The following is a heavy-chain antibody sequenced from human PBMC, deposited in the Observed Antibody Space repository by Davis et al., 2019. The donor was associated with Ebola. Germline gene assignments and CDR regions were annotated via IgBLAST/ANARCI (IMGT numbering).Heavy chain of an antibody. V-gene: IGHV2-5*01. CDR1: GFSLSTSGVG. J-gene: IGHJ4*02. D-gene: IGHD2-2*01. CDR2: IYWNDDK. CDR3: AHSPAGGCSSTSCYGIDY. Sequence: PTLVKPTQTLTLTCTFSGFSLSTSGVGVGWIRQPPGKALEWLALIYWNDDKRYSPSLKSRLTITKDTSKNQVVLTMTNMDPVDTATYYCAHSPAGGCSSTSCYGIDYWGQGTLVTVSS.